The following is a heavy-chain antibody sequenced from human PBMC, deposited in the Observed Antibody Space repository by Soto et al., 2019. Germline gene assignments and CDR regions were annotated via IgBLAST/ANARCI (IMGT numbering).Heavy chain of an antibody. Sequence: QITLKESGPTLVKPTQTLTLTCSFSGFSLSSNGVGVAWIRQPPGKALEWLAFFYWHDDKRYSPSLKNRLTVTEDTSKDEVVITMTNVGPVDTATYYSAMDATRDNYYYGKEVWGRGTTVTVSS. D-gene: IGHD1-26*01. CDR2: FYWHDDK. V-gene: IGHV2-5*01. J-gene: IGHJ6*02. CDR1: GFSLSSNGVG. CDR3: AMDATRDNYYYGKEV.